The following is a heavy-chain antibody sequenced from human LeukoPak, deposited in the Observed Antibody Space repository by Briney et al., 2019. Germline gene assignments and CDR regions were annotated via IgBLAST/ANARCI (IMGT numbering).Heavy chain of an antibody. CDR3: ARVPYCSGGRCNYYYYYGMDV. CDR1: GGSFSGYY. J-gene: IGHJ6*02. Sequence: SDTLSLTCTVYGGSFSGYYWSWIRQPPGKGLEWIGEINHSGNTKYNPSLKSRVTISVDTSKNQFSLKLSSVTAADTAVYYCARVPYCSGGRCNYYYYYGMDVWGQGITVTVSS. V-gene: IGHV4-34*01. D-gene: IGHD2-15*01. CDR2: INHSGNT.